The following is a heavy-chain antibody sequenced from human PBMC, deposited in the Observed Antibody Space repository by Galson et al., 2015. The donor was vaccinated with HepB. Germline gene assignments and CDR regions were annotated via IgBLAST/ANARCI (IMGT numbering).Heavy chain of an antibody. CDR3: ARRGSGYVANDY. CDR1: GYSFNIYW. J-gene: IGHJ4*02. CDR2: IYPGDSDT. V-gene: IGHV5-51*03. Sequence: QSGAEVKKPGESLKISCKGSGYSFNIYWIAWVRQIPGKGLEWMGIIYPGDSDTRYSPSFQGQVTISADKSVSTAYLQWSSLEAADNAMYYCARRGSGYVANDYWGQGTLVTVSS. D-gene: IGHD3-22*01.